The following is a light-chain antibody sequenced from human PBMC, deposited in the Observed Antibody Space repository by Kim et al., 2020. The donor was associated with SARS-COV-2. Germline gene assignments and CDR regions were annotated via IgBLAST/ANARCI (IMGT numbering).Light chain of an antibody. V-gene: IGKV1-9*01. CDR3: EQLYTYPLT. Sequence: ASVGDRITITCRASQGISSYLVWYQQKSGKAPKLLMYAASTLQSGVPSRFSGSGSGTEFTLTISSLQPEDFATYYCEQLYTYPLTFGGGTKVDIK. J-gene: IGKJ4*01. CDR1: QGISSY. CDR2: AAS.